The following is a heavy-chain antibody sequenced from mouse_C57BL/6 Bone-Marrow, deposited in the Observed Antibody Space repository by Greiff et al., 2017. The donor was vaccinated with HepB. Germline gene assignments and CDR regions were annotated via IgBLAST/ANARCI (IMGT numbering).Heavy chain of an antibody. V-gene: IGHV2-6*01. J-gene: IGHJ3*01. D-gene: IGHD1-1*01. Sequence: VKLVESGPGLVAPSQSLSITCTVSGFSLTSYGVDWVRQSPGKGLEWLGVIWGVGSTNYNSALKSRLSISKDNSKSQVILKMNSLQTDDTAMYYCARIYPPFAYWGQGTLVTVSA. CDR2: IWGVGST. CDR1: GFSLTSYG. CDR3: ARIYPPFAY.